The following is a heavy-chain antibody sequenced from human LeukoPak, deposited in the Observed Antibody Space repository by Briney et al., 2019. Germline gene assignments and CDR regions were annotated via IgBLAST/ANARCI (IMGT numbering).Heavy chain of an antibody. CDR3: AKPSITMIVVVLFDY. D-gene: IGHD3-22*01. CDR2: INPSGGST. Sequence: ASVKVSCKTSGYTFTSHYMHWVRQAPGQGLEWMGIINPSGGSTSYAQKFQGRVTMTRDMSTSTVYMELSSLRAEDTAVYYCAKPSITMIVVVLFDYWGQGTLVTVSS. J-gene: IGHJ4*02. CDR1: GYTFTSHY. V-gene: IGHV1-46*01.